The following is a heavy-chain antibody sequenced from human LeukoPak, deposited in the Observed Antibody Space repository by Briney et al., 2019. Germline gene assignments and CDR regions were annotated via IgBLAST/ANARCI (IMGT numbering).Heavy chain of an antibody. Sequence: SETLSLTCTVSGGSISSGSYYWGCIRQPPGKGLEWIGSIYYSGSTYYTPSLKSRVTISVDTSKNQFSLKLSSVTAADTAVYYCARGIRLGGQGILVTVSS. CDR3: ARGIRL. V-gene: IGHV4-39*01. D-gene: IGHD5-12*01. J-gene: IGHJ4*02. CDR1: GGSISSGSYY. CDR2: IYYSGST.